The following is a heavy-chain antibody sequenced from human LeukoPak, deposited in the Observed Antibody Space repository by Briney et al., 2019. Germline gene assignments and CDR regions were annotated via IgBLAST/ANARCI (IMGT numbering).Heavy chain of an antibody. CDR2: IGTAGEI. CDR1: GFTFRSYD. CDR3: ARAAYSSTWYSRYFDL. V-gene: IGHV3-13*01. D-gene: IGHD6-13*01. Sequence: LPGGSLRLSCAASGFTFRSYDMHWVRQATGKGLGWVSDIGTAGEIYYPGSVKGRFTISRENAKNSLYLQMNSLRAGDTAVYYCARAAYSSTWYSRYFDLWGRGTLVTVSS. J-gene: IGHJ2*01.